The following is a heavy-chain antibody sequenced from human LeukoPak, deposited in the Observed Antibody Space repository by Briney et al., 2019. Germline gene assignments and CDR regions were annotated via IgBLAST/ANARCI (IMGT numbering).Heavy chain of an antibody. V-gene: IGHV4-38-2*02. CDR2: IYHSGST. J-gene: IGHJ5*02. D-gene: IGHD3-10*01. Sequence: KPSETLSLTCTVSGYSISSGYYWGWIRQPPGKGLEWIGSIYHSGSTYYNPSLKSRVTISVDTSKNQFSLKLSSVTAADTAVYYCARDPIRGNWFDPWGQGTLVTVSS. CDR3: ARDPIRGNWFDP. CDR1: GYSISSGYY.